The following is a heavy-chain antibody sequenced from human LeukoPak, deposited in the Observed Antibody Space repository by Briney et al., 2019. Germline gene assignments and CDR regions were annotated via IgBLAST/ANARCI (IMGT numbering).Heavy chain of an antibody. Sequence: PGGSLRLSCAVSGLTVSSDYMYWVRQAPGKGLEWVSIIYGGDSISYADSVKGRFTMSIDNSKNTLYLQMNALRAEDTAVYHCATRSLWGQGTLVTVSS. CDR2: IYGGDSI. CDR1: GLTVSSDY. J-gene: IGHJ4*02. D-gene: IGHD6-19*01. V-gene: IGHV3-53*01. CDR3: ATRSL.